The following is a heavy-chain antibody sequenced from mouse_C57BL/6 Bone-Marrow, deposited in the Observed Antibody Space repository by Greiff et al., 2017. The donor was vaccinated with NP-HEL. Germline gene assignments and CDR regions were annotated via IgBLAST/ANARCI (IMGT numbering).Heavy chain of an antibody. J-gene: IGHJ1*03. D-gene: IGHD1-1*01. CDR3: APSAITTGVATDFDD. CDR2: IHPSDGDT. CDR1: GYTFTSYW. Sequence: QVQLQQPGAELVKPGASVKVSCKASGYTFTSYWMHWVKQRPGQGLEWIGRIHPSDGDTNYNQKFKGKATLTVDKSSSTAYMQLSSLTSEDSAVYYCAPSAITTGVATDFDDWGKGTTVTVSS. V-gene: IGHV1-74*01.